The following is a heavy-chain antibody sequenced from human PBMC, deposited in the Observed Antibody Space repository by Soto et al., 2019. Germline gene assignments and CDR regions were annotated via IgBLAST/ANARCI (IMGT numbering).Heavy chain of an antibody. V-gene: IGHV4-59*01. CDR2: IYYSGST. Sequence: SETLSLTCTVSGGSISSYYWSWIRQPPGKGLEWIGDIYYSGSTNYNPSLKSRVTISVDTSKNQFSLKLSSVTAADTAVYYCARAVRGLRDYYYYYYMDVWGKGTTVTVSS. J-gene: IGHJ6*03. CDR1: GGSISSYY. D-gene: IGHD3-10*01. CDR3: ARAVRGLRDYYYYYYMDV.